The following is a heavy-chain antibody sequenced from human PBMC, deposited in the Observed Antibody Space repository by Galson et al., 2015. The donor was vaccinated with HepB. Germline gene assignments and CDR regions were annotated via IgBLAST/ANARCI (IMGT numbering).Heavy chain of an antibody. CDR2: IIPIFGTV. V-gene: IGHV1-69*06. D-gene: IGHD3-10*01. CDR3: ARGGHEAYYYGSGAKLYFDY. CDR1: GGTFSSYA. J-gene: IGHJ4*02. Sequence: SVKVSCKASGGTFSSYAISWVRQAPGQGLEWMGGIIPIFGTVNYAQKFQGRVTITADKSTSTAYMELSSLRSEDTAVYYCARGGHEAYYYGSGAKLYFDYWGQGTLVTVSS.